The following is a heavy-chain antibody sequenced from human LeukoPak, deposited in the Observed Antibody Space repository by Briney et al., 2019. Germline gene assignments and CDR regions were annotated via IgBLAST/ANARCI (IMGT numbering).Heavy chain of an antibody. J-gene: IGHJ6*02. CDR1: GYSFTSYW. CDR3: ARQSDSSGYKVGMDV. D-gene: IGHD3-22*01. Sequence: GESLKISCKGSGYSFTSYWIGWVRQMPGKGLEWMGIIYPGDSDTRYSPSFQGQATISADKSISTAYLQWSSLKASDTAMYYCARQSDSSGYKVGMDVWGQGTTVTVSS. V-gene: IGHV5-51*01. CDR2: IYPGDSDT.